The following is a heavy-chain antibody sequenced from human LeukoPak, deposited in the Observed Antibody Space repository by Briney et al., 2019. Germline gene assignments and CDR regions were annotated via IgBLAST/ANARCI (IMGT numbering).Heavy chain of an antibody. V-gene: IGHV3-7*01. Sequence: PGGSLRLSCAASGFTFSNYWMSWVRQAPGTGLEWVAYINQDGTERFYVESVKGRVTISRDNAKNSLFLQMNSLRVEDTAVYYCVRGIVTALGLDYWGQGTLATVSS. D-gene: IGHD2-21*02. CDR2: INQDGTER. CDR1: GFTFSNYW. CDR3: VRGIVTALGLDY. J-gene: IGHJ4*02.